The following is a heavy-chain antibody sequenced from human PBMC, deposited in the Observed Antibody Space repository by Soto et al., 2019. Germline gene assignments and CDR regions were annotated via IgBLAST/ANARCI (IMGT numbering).Heavy chain of an antibody. CDR2: IYYSGST. CDR3: ARQGYCSSTSCYAQVDY. CDR1: GGSISSSSYY. V-gene: IGHV4-39*01. D-gene: IGHD2-2*01. Sequence: QLQLQESGPGLVKPSETLSLTCTVSGGSISSSSYYWGWIRQPPGKGLEWIGSIYYSGSTYYNPSLKSRVTISVDTSKNQFSLKLSSVTAADTAVYYCARQGYCSSTSCYAQVDYWGQGTLVTVSS. J-gene: IGHJ4*02.